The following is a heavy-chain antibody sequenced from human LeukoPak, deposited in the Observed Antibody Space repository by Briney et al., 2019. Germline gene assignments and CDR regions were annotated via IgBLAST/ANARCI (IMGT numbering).Heavy chain of an antibody. CDR3: ARTIAVAYPDAFDI. CDR1: GFTFSSYW. CDR2: IKQDGSEK. Sequence: GGSLRLSCAASGFTFSSYWMSWVRQAPGKGLEWVANIKQDGSEKYYVDSVKGRFTISRDNIKNSLYLQMNSLRAEDTAVYYCARTIAVAYPDAFDIWGQGTMVTVSS. D-gene: IGHD6-19*01. V-gene: IGHV3-7*01. J-gene: IGHJ3*02.